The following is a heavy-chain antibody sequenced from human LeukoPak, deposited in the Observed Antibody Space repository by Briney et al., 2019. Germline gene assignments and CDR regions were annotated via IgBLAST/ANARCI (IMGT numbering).Heavy chain of an antibody. CDR1: GYTFTGYY. V-gene: IGHV1-2*02. Sequence: GASVKVSCKASGYTFTGYYIHWVRQAPGQGLEWMGWINPKSGGTNSAQRFQGRVTMTRDTSISTVYMELSRLRSDDTAVYYCARDDKLSYDFWSGYSGAFDIWGQGTMVTVSS. J-gene: IGHJ3*02. CDR3: ARDDKLSYDFWSGYSGAFDI. CDR2: INPKSGGT. D-gene: IGHD3-3*01.